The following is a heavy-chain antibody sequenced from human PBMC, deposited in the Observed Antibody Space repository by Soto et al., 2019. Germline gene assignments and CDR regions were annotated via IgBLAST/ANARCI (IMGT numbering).Heavy chain of an antibody. CDR3: AKAEYYDFWSGSNYYYYYYMDV. CDR1: GFTFSSYA. Sequence: GGSLRLSCAASGFTFSSYAMSWVRQAPGKGLEWVSAISGSGGSTYYADSVKGRFTISRDNSKNTLYLQMNSLRAEDTAVYYCAKAEYYDFWSGSNYYYYYYMDVWGKGTTVTVSS. CDR2: ISGSGGST. J-gene: IGHJ6*03. D-gene: IGHD3-3*01. V-gene: IGHV3-23*01.